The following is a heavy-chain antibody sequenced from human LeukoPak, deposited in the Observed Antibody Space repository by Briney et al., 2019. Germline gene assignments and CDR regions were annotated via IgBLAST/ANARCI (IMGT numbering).Heavy chain of an antibody. J-gene: IGHJ4*02. CDR2: IVVGSGNT. CDR3: AALPHYDILTGYYRDY. CDR1: GFTFTSSA. Sequence: SVKVSCKASGFTFTSSAMQWVRQARGQRLEWIGWIVVGSGNTNYAQKFQERVTITRDMSTSTAYMELSSLRSEDTTVYYCAALPHYDILTGYYRDYWGQGTLVTVSS. D-gene: IGHD3-9*01. V-gene: IGHV1-58*02.